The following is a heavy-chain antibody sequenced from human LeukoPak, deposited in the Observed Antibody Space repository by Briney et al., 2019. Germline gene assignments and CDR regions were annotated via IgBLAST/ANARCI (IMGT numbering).Heavy chain of an antibody. CDR2: ISGSGGST. CDR3: AKALASSYYYDSSGYLDY. D-gene: IGHD3-22*01. Sequence: GGSLRLSCAASGFTFSDYYMSWIRQAPGKGLEWVSAISGSGGSTYYADSVKGRFTISRDNSKNTLYLQMNSLRAEDTAVYYCAKALASSYYYDSSGYLDYWGQGTLVTVSS. CDR1: GFTFSDYY. V-gene: IGHV3-23*01. J-gene: IGHJ4*02.